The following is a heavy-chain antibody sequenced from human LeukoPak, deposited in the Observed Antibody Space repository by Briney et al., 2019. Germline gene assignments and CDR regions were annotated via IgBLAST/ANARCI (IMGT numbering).Heavy chain of an antibody. CDR2: ITSTNYI. CDR3: ARADGWY. V-gene: IGHV3-21*01. D-gene: IGHD2-15*01. Sequence: GGSLRLSCAASGFTFSSYAMHWVRQAPGKGLEWVSSITSTNYIYYADSVKGRFTISRDNAKNSLYLQMNSLRAEDTAVYYCARADGWYWGQGTLVTVSS. CDR1: GFTFSSYA. J-gene: IGHJ4*02.